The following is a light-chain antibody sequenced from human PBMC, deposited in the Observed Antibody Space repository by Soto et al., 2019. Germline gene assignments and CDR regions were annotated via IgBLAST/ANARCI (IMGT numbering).Light chain of an antibody. CDR3: QQYNSYLWT. CDR2: KAS. V-gene: IGKV1-5*03. CDR1: QSISSW. J-gene: IGKJ1*01. Sequence: DIQMTQSPSTLSASVGDRVTTTCRASQSISSWLAWYQQKPGKAPKLLIYKASSLESGVPSRFSSSGSGTEFTLTISSLQPDDFATYYCQQYNSYLWTFGQGSKVDIK.